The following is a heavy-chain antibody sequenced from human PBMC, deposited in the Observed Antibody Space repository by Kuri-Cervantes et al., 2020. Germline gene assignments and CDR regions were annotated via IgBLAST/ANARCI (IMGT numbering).Heavy chain of an antibody. D-gene: IGHD6-13*01. Sequence: GGSLRLSCVTSGFTFSSYGMHWVRQAPGKGLEWVAGILFDGTNTYYGDSVRGRFTISRDNSKNTLYLQMNSLRAEDTAVYYCARVSSDIAAAGYFDYWGQGTLVTVSS. CDR2: ILFDGTNT. V-gene: IGHV3-30*03. CDR3: ARVSSDIAAAGYFDY. CDR1: GFTFSSYG. J-gene: IGHJ4*02.